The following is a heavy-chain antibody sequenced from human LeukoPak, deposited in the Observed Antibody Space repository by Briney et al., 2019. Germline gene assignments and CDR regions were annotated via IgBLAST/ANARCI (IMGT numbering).Heavy chain of an antibody. Sequence: PGGSLRLSCATSGFTFSSSAMSWVRKPPGKGLAWVSTISGSGGGTYYADSVKGRFTISRDNSKNTLYLQMNSLRGEDTAVYYCAKDRYGDHISDGMDVWGQGTTVTVSS. CDR3: AKDRYGDHISDGMDV. CDR2: ISGSGGGT. D-gene: IGHD4-17*01. J-gene: IGHJ6*02. V-gene: IGHV3-23*01. CDR1: GFTFSSSA.